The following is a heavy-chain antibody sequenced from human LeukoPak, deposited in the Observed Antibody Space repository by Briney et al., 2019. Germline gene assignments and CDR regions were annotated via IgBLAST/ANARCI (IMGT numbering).Heavy chain of an antibody. J-gene: IGHJ4*02. Sequence: PSETLSLTCAVYGGSFSGYYWSWIRQPPGKGLEWIGEINHSGSTNYNPSLKSRVTISVDTSMNQFSLKLSSVTAADTAVYYCAREISGGLRYFDWWGQGTLVTVSS. CDR2: INHSGST. V-gene: IGHV4-34*01. CDR1: GGSFSGYY. D-gene: IGHD3-9*01. CDR3: AREISGGLRYFDW.